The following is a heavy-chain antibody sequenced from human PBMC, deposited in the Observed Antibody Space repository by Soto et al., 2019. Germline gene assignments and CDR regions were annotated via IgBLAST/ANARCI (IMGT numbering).Heavy chain of an antibody. CDR1: GFTFSSYG. V-gene: IGHV3-30*18. CDR3: EKEGDSGPFDY. Sequence: PGGSLRLSCAASGFTFSSYGMHWVRQAPGKGLEWVAVISYDGSNKYYADSVKGRFTISRDNSKNTLYLQMNSLRAEDTAVYYCEKEGDSGPFDYWGQGTMVTV. CDR2: ISYDGSNK. J-gene: IGHJ4*02. D-gene: IGHD2-21*02.